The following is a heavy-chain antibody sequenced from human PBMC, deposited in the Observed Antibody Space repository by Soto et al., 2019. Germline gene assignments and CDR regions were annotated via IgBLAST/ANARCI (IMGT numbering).Heavy chain of an antibody. CDR1: GFTFSSYG. Sequence: GGSLRLSCAASGFTFSSYGMHWVRQAPGKGLEWVAVIWYDGSNKYYADSVKGRFTISRDNSKNTLYLQMNSLRAEDTAVYYCAREPWMDGTTYYFDYWGQGTLVTVSS. J-gene: IGHJ4*02. CDR2: IWYDGSNK. CDR3: AREPWMDGTTYYFDY. D-gene: IGHD1-1*01. V-gene: IGHV3-33*01.